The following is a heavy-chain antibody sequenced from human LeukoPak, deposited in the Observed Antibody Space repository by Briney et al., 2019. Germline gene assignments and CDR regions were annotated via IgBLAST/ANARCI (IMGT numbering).Heavy chain of an antibody. V-gene: IGHV4-34*01. D-gene: IGHD2-15*01. J-gene: IGHJ3*02. CDR1: GGSFSGYY. CDR2: INHSGST. CDR3: ATFTHVVAAIPGGAYYI. Sequence: PSETLSLTCAVYGGSFSGYYWSWIRQPPGKGLEWIGEINHSGSTNYNPSLKSRVTISVDTSKNQFSLKLSSVTAADTAVYYCATFTHVVAAIPGGAYYIWGQGTMVTVSS.